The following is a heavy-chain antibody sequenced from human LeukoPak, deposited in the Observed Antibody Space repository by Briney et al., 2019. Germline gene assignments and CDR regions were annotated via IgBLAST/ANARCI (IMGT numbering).Heavy chain of an antibody. CDR1: GGSISSGSYY. CDR2: IYTSGST. CDR3: ARDSPGYYDSSGYYREGY. V-gene: IGHV4-61*02. J-gene: IGHJ4*02. D-gene: IGHD3-22*01. Sequence: SETLSLTCTVSGGSISSGSYYWRWLRQPAGKGLEWVGRIYTSGSTNYNPSLKSRVTISVDTSKNQSSLKLSSVTAADTAVYYCARDSPGYYDSSGYYREGYWGQGTLVTVSS.